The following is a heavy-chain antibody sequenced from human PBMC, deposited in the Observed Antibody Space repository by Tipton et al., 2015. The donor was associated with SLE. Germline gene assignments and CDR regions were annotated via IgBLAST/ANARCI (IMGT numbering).Heavy chain of an antibody. D-gene: IGHD3-22*01. Sequence: SLRLSCAASGFSFSDYYMSWIRQAPGKGLEWVSYISSSGSTIYYADSVKGRFTISRDNAKNSLYLQMNSLRAEDTAVYYCAKDPIVVAIGHFDYWGQGTLVTVSS. CDR1: GFSFSDYY. J-gene: IGHJ4*02. V-gene: IGHV3-11*01. CDR2: ISSSGSTI. CDR3: AKDPIVVAIGHFDY.